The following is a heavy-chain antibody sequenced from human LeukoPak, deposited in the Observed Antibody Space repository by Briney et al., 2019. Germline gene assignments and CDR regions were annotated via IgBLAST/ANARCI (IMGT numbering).Heavy chain of an antibody. J-gene: IGHJ4*02. CDR3: AKEGPTSGCYSGLAY. Sequence: GGSLRLSCAASGFTFSSYGMHWVRQAPGKGLESVAVIGYDGSNKYYAECVKGRFTISRKNSTNTLYMQMNSRRAEDTAVYYCAKEGPTSGCYSGLAYWGQGTLVTVSS. D-gene: IGHD6-19*01. V-gene: IGHV3-33*06. CDR2: IGYDGSNK. CDR1: GFTFSSYG.